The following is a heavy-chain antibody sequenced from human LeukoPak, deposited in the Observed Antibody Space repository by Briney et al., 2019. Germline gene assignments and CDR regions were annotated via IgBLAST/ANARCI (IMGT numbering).Heavy chain of an antibody. V-gene: IGHV3-30-3*01. CDR1: GFTFSSYA. J-gene: IGHJ4*02. D-gene: IGHD2-21*02. CDR3: ARDGGVVVVTGELDY. CDR2: ISYDGSNK. Sequence: GGSLRLSCAASGFTFSSYAMHWVRQAPGKGLEWVAVISYDGSNKYYADSVKGRFTISRDNSKNTLYLQMNSLRAEDTAVYYCARDGGVVVVTGELDYWGQGTLVTVSS.